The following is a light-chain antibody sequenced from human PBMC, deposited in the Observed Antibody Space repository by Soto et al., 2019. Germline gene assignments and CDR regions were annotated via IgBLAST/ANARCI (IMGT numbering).Light chain of an antibody. Sequence: DLQMTQSPSTLAASVGDRVTFACRASQNISTWLAWYQQKPGTAPKLLIFKASDLERGVPSRFSGSGSGTEFTLTISTLQPDDFATYYCQQYHRYPYTFGQGTKLEIK. CDR2: KAS. CDR3: QQYHRYPYT. CDR1: QNISTW. V-gene: IGKV1-5*03. J-gene: IGKJ2*01.